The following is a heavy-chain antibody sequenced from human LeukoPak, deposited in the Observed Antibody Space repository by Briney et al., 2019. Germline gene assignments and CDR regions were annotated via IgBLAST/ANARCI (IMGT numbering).Heavy chain of an antibody. CDR2: ISGSGGST. J-gene: IGHJ5*02. CDR1: GFTFSSYA. D-gene: IGHD2-2*02. V-gene: IGHV3-23*01. CDR3: AKDQIVVVPAAITGENWFDP. Sequence: GGSLRLSCAASGFTFSSYAMSWVRQAPGKGLEWVSAISGSGGSTYYADSVKGRFTISRDNSKNTLYLQMNSLRAEDTAVYYRAKDQIVVVPAAITGENWFDPWGQGTLVTVSS.